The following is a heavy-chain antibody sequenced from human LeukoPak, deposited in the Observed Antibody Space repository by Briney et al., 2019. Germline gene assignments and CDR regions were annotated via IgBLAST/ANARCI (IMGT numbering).Heavy chain of an antibody. CDR1: GYTFTSYY. Sequence: ASVKVSCKASGYTFTSYYMHWVRQAPGQGLEWMGIINPSGGSTSYAQKFQGRVTMTRDTSTSTVYMELSSLRSEDTAVYYCARDIAEQWLVRKYYFDYWGQGTLVTVSS. CDR2: INPSGGST. D-gene: IGHD6-19*01. J-gene: IGHJ4*02. V-gene: IGHV1-46*01. CDR3: ARDIAEQWLVRKYYFDY.